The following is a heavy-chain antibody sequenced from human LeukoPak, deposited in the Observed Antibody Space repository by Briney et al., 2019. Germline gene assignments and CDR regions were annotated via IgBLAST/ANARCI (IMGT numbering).Heavy chain of an antibody. CDR3: ATGYYSGSFDY. D-gene: IGHD6-19*01. Sequence: SETLSLTCTVSGGSISSYYWSWIRQPSGKGLEWIGYIYYSGSTNYNPSLKSRVTISVDTSKNQFSLKLSSVTAADTAVYYCATGYYSGSFDYWGQGTLVTVSS. J-gene: IGHJ4*02. V-gene: IGHV4-59*01. CDR2: IYYSGST. CDR1: GGSISSYY.